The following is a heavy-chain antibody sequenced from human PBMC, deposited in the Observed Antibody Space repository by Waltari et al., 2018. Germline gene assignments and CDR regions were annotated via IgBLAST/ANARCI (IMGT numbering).Heavy chain of an antibody. CDR1: GFTFTDSS. J-gene: IGHJ5*02. CDR2: IRSKANNYAT. V-gene: IGHV3-73*02. Sequence: EVQLVESGGGLVQPGGSLRLSCAASGFTFTDSSIHWVRQASGKGLDWVGRIRSKANNYATAYAASVKSRFTVSRDDSENTAYLQMNSLKTEDTAVYYSFSPRETRGSWGQGTLVTVYS. CDR3: FSPRETRGS.